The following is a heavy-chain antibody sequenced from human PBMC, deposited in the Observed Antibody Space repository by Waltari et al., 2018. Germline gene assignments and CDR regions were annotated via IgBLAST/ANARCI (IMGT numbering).Heavy chain of an antibody. J-gene: IGHJ6*03. Sequence: EVQLVESGGGLVKPGGSLRLSCAASGSKFYSYSMNWVRQAPGKGLEWVASIGGNDGSIYYADSVKGRFTVSRDNAKNSLFLQMDSLRGDDTALYYCAREAPNYYYYMDVWGKGTTVTVS. CDR3: AREAPNYYYYMDV. CDR1: GSKFYSYS. CDR2: IGGNDGSI. V-gene: IGHV3-21*02.